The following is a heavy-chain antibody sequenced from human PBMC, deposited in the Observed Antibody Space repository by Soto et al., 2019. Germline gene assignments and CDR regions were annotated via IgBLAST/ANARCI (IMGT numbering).Heavy chain of an antibody. Sequence: SGPTLVNPTQTLTLTCTFSGFSLSTSGVGVGWIRQPPGKALEWLALIYWDDDKRYSPSLKSRLTITKDTSKNQVVLTMTNMDPVDTATYYCAHRGHNPIVPDDNWFDPWGQGTLVTVSS. CDR3: AHRGHNPIVPDDNWFDP. D-gene: IGHD2-8*01. CDR2: IYWDDDK. V-gene: IGHV2-5*02. J-gene: IGHJ5*02. CDR1: GFSLSTSGVG.